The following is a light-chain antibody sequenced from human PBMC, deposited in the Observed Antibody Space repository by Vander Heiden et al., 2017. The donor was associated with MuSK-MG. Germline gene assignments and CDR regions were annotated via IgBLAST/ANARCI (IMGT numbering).Light chain of an antibody. Sequence: DIQMTQSPSSLSASVGDRVTITCRASQSISSYLNWYQQKPGKAPKLLIYAASSLQSGVPSRFRGSGSGTDFTLTISSLQPEDFATYYCQQSYSTPSRRTFGGGTKVEIK. CDR2: AAS. V-gene: IGKV1-39*01. J-gene: IGKJ4*01. CDR3: QQSYSTPSRRT. CDR1: QSISSY.